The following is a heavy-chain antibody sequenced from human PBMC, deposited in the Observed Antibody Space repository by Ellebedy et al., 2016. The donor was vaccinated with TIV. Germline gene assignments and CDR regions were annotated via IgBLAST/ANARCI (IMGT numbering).Heavy chain of an antibody. CDR1: GFTFNSYA. J-gene: IGHJ4*02. D-gene: IGHD6-13*01. CDR2: VSYGVSNK. V-gene: IGHV3-30-3*01. Sequence: GESLKISCAASGFTFNSYAIHWVRQAPGKGLEWVAVVSYGVSNKYYAASVKGRFTISRDNSKNTLYLQMNSLRAEDTAVYYCARDLKKRAAAGTELDYWGQGTLVTVSS. CDR3: ARDLKKRAAAGTELDY.